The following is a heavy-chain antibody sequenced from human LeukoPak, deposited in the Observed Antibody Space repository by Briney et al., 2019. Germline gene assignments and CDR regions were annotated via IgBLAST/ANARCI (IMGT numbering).Heavy chain of an antibody. CDR2: ISAYNGNT. D-gene: IGHD6-19*01. CDR3: ARTVAVAGQYYFDY. Sequence: ASVKVSCKASGYTFSSYGISWVRQAPGQGLEWMGWISAYNGNTNYAQTLQGRVTMTTDTSTSTAYMELRSLRSDDTAVYYCARTVAVAGQYYFDYWGQGTLVTVSS. J-gene: IGHJ4*02. CDR1: GYTFSSYG. V-gene: IGHV1-18*01.